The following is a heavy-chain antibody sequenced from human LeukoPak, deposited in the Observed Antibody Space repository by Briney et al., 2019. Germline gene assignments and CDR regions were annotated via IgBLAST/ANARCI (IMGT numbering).Heavy chain of an antibody. CDR2: IYSGVST. CDR1: GFTLSSNY. CDR3: AVGSRHYYYYYMDV. J-gene: IGHJ6*03. D-gene: IGHD6-13*01. V-gene: IGHV3-53*01. Sequence: GGSLRLSCAPSGFTLSSNYMSWGRQAPGKGLEWGSVIYSGVSTYSADSVKGRFPISRDNSKTTLYLQMNSLRAEDTAVYYCAVGSRHYYYYYMDVWGKGTTVTISS.